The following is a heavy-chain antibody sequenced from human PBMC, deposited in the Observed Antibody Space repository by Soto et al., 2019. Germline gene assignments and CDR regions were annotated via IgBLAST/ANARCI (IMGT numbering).Heavy chain of an antibody. J-gene: IGHJ6*02. CDR3: ARSYYYGMDV. Sequence: SSETLSLTCTVSGGSISNYYWSWIRQPPGKGLEWIGYIYYSGRTNYNPSLKSRVPVSVDTSKSQFSLKLSSVTAADTAVYYCARSYYYGMDVWGQGTTVTVSS. CDR2: IYYSGRT. V-gene: IGHV4-59*01. CDR1: GGSISNYY.